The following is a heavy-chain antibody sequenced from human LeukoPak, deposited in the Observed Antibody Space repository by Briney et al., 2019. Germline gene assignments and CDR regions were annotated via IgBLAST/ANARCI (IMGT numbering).Heavy chain of an antibody. CDR3: ARIRDGYNDAYDI. J-gene: IGHJ3*02. V-gene: IGHV4-59*01. Sequence: SETLSLTCTVSGGSISSYYWNWIRQPPGKGLEWIGYIFYSGNTRYNPSLRSRVSISVDTSKNQFSLKLSSVTAADTAVYYCARIRDGYNDAYDIWGQGTMVTVSS. D-gene: IGHD5-24*01. CDR2: IFYSGNT. CDR1: GGSISSYY.